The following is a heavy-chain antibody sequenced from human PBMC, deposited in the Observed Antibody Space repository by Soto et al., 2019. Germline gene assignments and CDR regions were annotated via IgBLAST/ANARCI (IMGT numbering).Heavy chain of an antibody. CDR2: IYWDDDK. D-gene: IGHD3-16*01. CDR1: GFSLTTSGVG. J-gene: IGHJ5*02. V-gene: IGHV2-5*02. Sequence: QITLKESGPTLVKSTQTLTLTCTFSGFSLTTSGVGVGWIRQPPGKALEWLALIYWDDDKRYSPSLKSRLTITEDTSKNQVVLMMTNMDPVDTATYSCAHSLGEDWFDPWGQGTLVTVSS. CDR3: AHSLGEDWFDP.